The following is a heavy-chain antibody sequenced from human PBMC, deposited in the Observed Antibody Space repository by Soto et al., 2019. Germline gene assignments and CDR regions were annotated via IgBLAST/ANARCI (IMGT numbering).Heavy chain of an antibody. D-gene: IGHD1-1*01. CDR1: GYTFTFRY. J-gene: IGHJ3*02. V-gene: IGHV1-45*02. CDR3: ARYPFAGSDAFDI. Sequence: SVKVSCKASGYTFTFRYLHWVRQAPGQALEWMGWITPFKSDTNYAQKFQDRVTINRDRSVSTAYMELSNLRSDETAMYYCARYPFAGSDAFDIWGQGKMVTVSS. CDR2: ITPFKSDT.